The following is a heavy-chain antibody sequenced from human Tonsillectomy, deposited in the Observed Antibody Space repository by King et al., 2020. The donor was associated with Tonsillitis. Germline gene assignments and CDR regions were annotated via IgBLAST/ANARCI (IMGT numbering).Heavy chain of an antibody. CDR2: IYPGDSDT. CDR3: ARRPSGQLWFDY. D-gene: IGHD5-18*01. V-gene: IGHV5-51*03. CDR1: GYGFSNYW. Sequence: VQLVESGAEVKKPGESLKISCKGSGYGFSNYWIGWVRQMPGKGLEWMGIIYPGDSDTIYSPSFQGQVTISADKSISTAFLQWSSLKASDTAIYYCARRPSGQLWFDYWGQGTLVTVSS. J-gene: IGHJ4*02.